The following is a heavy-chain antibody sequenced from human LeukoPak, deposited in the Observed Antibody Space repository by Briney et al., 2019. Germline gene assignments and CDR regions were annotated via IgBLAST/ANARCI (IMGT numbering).Heavy chain of an antibody. V-gene: IGHV4-38-2*02. CDR2: IYHSGST. Sequence: SDTLSLTCTVSGGSISSYYWSWIRQPPGKGLEWIGSIYHSGSTYYNPSLKSRVTISVDTSKNQFSLKLSSVTAADTAVYYCARGLGDDDAFDIWGQGTMVTVSS. D-gene: IGHD3-10*01. CDR3: ARGLGDDDAFDI. CDR1: GGSISSYY. J-gene: IGHJ3*02.